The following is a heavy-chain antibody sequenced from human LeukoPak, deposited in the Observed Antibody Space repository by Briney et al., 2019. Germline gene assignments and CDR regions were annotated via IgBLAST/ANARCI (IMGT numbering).Heavy chain of an antibody. CDR2: IYYSRRT. CDR3: ARADYYGSGSYYNAFYYFDY. D-gene: IGHD3-10*01. CDR1: GGSLSRYY. V-gene: IGHV4-59*12. Sequence: LETLSLTCTVSGGSLSRYYWSWVRQPPGKGLEWMGYIYYSRRTNYNPSVKSRFTISVDTSKNQFSLKLSTVTAADTAVYYCARADYYGSGSYYNAFYYFDYWGQGTLVTVSS. J-gene: IGHJ4*02.